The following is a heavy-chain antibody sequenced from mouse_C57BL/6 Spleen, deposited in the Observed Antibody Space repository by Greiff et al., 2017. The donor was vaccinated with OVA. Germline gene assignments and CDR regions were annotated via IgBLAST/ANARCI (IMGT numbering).Heavy chain of an antibody. Sequence: QVQLQQSGAELVRPGTSVKVSCKASGYAFTNYLIEWVKQRPGQGLEWIGVINPGSGGTNYNEKFKGKATLTADKSSSTAYLQLSSLTSEDSAVYVCAREGKLLRSSFAYWGQGTLVTVSA. D-gene: IGHD1-1*01. J-gene: IGHJ3*01. V-gene: IGHV1-54*01. CDR1: GYAFTNYL. CDR2: INPGSGGT. CDR3: AREGKLLRSSFAY.